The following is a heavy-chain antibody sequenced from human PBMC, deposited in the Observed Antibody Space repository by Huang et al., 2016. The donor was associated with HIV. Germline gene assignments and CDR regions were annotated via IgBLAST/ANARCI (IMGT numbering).Heavy chain of an antibody. Sequence: VQLVQSGTEVRRPGSSVRVSCRASGGTFNSLGFNWVRPAPGQGLDYMGGIVPLFSLTNYAERCQNRRTISADKSTNTVYMELRSLTSEDTGVFFCAREGQKWYGKPIAAFDIWGQGTTLIVSS. CDR2: IVPLFSLT. CDR3: AREGQKWYGKPIAAFDI. V-gene: IGHV1-69*10. D-gene: IGHD2-8*01. J-gene: IGHJ3*02. CDR1: GGTFNSLG.